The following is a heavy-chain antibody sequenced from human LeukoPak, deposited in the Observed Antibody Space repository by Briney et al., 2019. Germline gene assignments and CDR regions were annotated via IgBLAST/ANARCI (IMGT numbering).Heavy chain of an antibody. J-gene: IGHJ4*02. V-gene: IGHV3-11*01. CDR2: ISSSGSTI. CDR1: GFTFSDYY. Sequence: GGSLRLSCAASGFTFSDYYMSWIRQAPGKGLEWVSYISSSGSTIYYADSVKGRFTISRDNAKNSPYLQMNSLRAEDTAVYYSARDRRELELGFDYWGQGTLVTVSS. D-gene: IGHD1-26*01. CDR3: ARDRRELELGFDY.